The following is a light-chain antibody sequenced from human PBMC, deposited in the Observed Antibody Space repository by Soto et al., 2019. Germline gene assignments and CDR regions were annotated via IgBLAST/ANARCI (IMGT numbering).Light chain of an antibody. CDR1: QSVSSN. J-gene: IGKJ4*01. V-gene: IGKV3-15*01. CDR3: QQRSTALT. Sequence: EIVMTQSPATLSVSPGERATLSCRASQSVSSNLAWYQQKPGQAPRLLIYGASTRATGIPARFSGSGSGTEFTLTISSLEPEDSAVYYCQQRSTALTFGGGTKVDIK. CDR2: GAS.